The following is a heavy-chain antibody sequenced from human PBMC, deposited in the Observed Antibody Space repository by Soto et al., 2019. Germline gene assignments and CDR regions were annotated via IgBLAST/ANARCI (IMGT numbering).Heavy chain of an antibody. CDR3: ARDQTPNYYDSSGYYYYYYGMDV. Sequence: GGSLRLSCAASGFTFSSYAMHWVRQAPGKGLEWVAVISYDGSNKCYADSVKGRFTISRDNSKNTLYLQMNSLRAEDTAVYYCARDQTPNYYDSSGYYYYYYGMDVWGQGTTVTVSS. CDR1: GFTFSSYA. CDR2: ISYDGSNK. D-gene: IGHD3-22*01. J-gene: IGHJ6*02. V-gene: IGHV3-30*04.